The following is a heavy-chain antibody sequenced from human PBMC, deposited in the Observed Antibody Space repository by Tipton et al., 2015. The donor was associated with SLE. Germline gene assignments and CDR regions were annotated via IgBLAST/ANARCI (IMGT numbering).Heavy chain of an antibody. D-gene: IGHD2-15*01. V-gene: IGHV4-39*07. CDR2: IYYSGST. CDR1: GGSMSRSSHY. J-gene: IGHJ4*02. CDR3: ARHGGYCSGGCFDY. Sequence: TLSLTCTVSGGSMSRSSHYWDWIRQPPGKGLEWIGSIYYSGSTYYNPSLKSRVTISVDTSKNQFSLKLSSVTAADTAVYYCARHGGYCSGGCFDYWGQGTLVTVSS.